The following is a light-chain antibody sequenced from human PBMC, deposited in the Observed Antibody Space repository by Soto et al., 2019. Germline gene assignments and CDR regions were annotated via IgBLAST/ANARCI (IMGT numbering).Light chain of an antibody. CDR1: SSGVGGYNY. CDR2: EVS. CDR3: SSYAGSNNVV. V-gene: IGLV2-8*01. J-gene: IGLJ2*01. Sequence: QSALTQPPSASGSPGQSVTISCTGTSSGVGGYNYVSWYQQPPGKAPKLMIYEVSKRPSGVPDRFSGSKSGNTASLTVSGLQAEDEADYYCSSYAGSNNVVFGGGTKLTVL.